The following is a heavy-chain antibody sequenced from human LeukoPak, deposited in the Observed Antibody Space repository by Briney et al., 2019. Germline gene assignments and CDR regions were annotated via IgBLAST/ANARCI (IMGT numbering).Heavy chain of an antibody. V-gene: IGHV4-34*01. Sequence: PSETLSLTCAVYGGSFSGYYWSWIRQPPGKGLEWIGEINRSGSTNYNPSLKSRVTISVDTSKNQFSLKLSSVTAADTAVYYCARCGNPRTYYDFWSGYSDFDYWGQGTLVTVSS. CDR3: ARCGNPRTYYDFWSGYSDFDY. CDR1: GGSFSGYY. J-gene: IGHJ4*02. CDR2: INRSGST. D-gene: IGHD3-3*01.